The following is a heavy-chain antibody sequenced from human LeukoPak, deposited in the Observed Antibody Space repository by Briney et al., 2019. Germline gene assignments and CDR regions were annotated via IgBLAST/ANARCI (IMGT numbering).Heavy chain of an antibody. V-gene: IGHV3-64*01. D-gene: IGHD6-19*01. J-gene: IGHJ4*02. CDR1: RFTFSSYA. CDR2: ISSNGGST. CDR3: ARGVLARGSSGWYFDY. Sequence: GGSLRLSCAASRFTFSSYAMHWVRQAPGKGLEYGSAISSNGGSTYYANSVKGRFTISRDNSKNTLYLQMGSLRAEDMAVYYCARGVLARGSSGWYFDYWGQGTLVTVSS.